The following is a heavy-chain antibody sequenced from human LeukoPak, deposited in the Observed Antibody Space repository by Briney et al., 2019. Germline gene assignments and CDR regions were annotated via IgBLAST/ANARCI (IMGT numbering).Heavy chain of an antibody. CDR2: ISSSSSYI. CDR3: ARDWYDNSDGFDI. J-gene: IGHJ3*02. D-gene: IGHD3-9*01. Sequence: GGSLRLSCAASGFTFSSYAMSWVRQAPGKGLEWVSSISSSSSYIYYADSVKGRFTISRDNAKNSLYLQMNSLRAEDTAVYYCARDWYDNSDGFDIWGQGTMVTVSS. CDR1: GFTFSSYA. V-gene: IGHV3-21*01.